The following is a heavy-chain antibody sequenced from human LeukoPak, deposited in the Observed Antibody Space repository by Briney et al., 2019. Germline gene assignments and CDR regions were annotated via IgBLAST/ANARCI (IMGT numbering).Heavy chain of an antibody. J-gene: IGHJ5*02. Sequence: ASETMSLPCTVSGGSIRSYYWSWVRQAPGKGLEWVSYISSSSSTIYYADSVKGRFTISRDNSKNTLYLQMNSLRAEDTAVYYCAKDPRFGEPVNWFDPWGQGTLVTVSS. D-gene: IGHD3-10*01. CDR1: GGSIRSYY. V-gene: IGHV3-48*01. CDR2: ISSSSSTI. CDR3: AKDPRFGEPVNWFDP.